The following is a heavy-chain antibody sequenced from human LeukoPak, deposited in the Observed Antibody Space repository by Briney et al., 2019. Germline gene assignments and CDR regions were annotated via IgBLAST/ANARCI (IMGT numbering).Heavy chain of an antibody. CDR1: GFTFSSYR. J-gene: IGHJ4*02. D-gene: IGHD6-13*01. CDR3: ARIYPYSSSWYAYYFDY. Sequence: GGSLRLSCAASGFTFSSYRMSWVRQAPGKGLEWLANIKQDGSEKYYVDSVKGRFTISRDNAKNSLYLQMNSLRAEDTAVYYCARIYPYSSSWYAYYFDYWGQGTLVTVSS. CDR2: IKQDGSEK. V-gene: IGHV3-7*01.